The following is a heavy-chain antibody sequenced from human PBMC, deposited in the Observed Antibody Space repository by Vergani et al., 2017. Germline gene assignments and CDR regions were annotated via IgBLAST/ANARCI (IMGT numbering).Heavy chain of an antibody. CDR1: GGSISSGSYY. D-gene: IGHD4-17*01. V-gene: IGHV4-61*02. J-gene: IGHJ4*02. CDR3: ARDPRSTVTKYYFDY. Sequence: QVQLQESGPGLVKPSQTLSLTCTVSGGSISSGSYYWSWIRQPAGKGLEWIGRIYTSGSTNYNPPLKSRVTISVDTSKNQFSLKLSSVTAADTAVYYCARDPRSTVTKYYFDYWGQGTLVTVSS. CDR2: IYTSGST.